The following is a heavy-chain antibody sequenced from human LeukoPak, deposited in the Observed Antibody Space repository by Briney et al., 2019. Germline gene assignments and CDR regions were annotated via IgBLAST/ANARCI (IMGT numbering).Heavy chain of an antibody. D-gene: IGHD5-18*01. CDR1: GYSISSGFY. V-gene: IGHV4-38-2*02. Sequence: SETLSLTCTVSGYSISSGFYWGWIRQPPGKGLEWIGSIYHRGSANYNPSLKSRVTISVDTSKNQFSLKLSSVTAADTAVYYCARTTEGGYTYDYFYYYYMDVWGKGTTVTISS. J-gene: IGHJ6*03. CDR2: IYHRGSA. CDR3: ARTTEGGYTYDYFYYYYMDV.